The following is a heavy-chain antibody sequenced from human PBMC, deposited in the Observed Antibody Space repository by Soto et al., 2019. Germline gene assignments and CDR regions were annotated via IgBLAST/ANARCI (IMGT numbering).Heavy chain of an antibody. Sequence: QITLKESGPPLVKPTQTLTLTCTFSGFSLSTDGVAVGWIRQPPGKALEWLALIYCDDDKRYSPSLNNRLTITKDTSKNQVGLTMTNMDPVDTATYSSAHRYRSGWCDYWGQGTLVTVSS. CDR1: GFSLSTDGVA. V-gene: IGHV2-5*02. J-gene: IGHJ4*02. CDR2: IYCDDDK. D-gene: IGHD6-19*01. CDR3: AHRYRSGWCDY.